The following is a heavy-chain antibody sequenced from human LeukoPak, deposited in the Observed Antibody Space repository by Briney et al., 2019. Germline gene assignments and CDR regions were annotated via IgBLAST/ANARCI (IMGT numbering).Heavy chain of an antibody. Sequence: GGSLRLSCAASGFTLSSYAMSWVRQAPGKGLEWVSAISGSGGSTYYADSVKGRFTISRDNSKNTLYLQMNTLRAEDSALYYCAKGIYSSGWSYFDYWGHGTLVTVSS. CDR2: ISGSGGST. D-gene: IGHD6-19*01. V-gene: IGHV3-23*01. CDR3: AKGIYSSGWSYFDY. CDR1: GFTLSSYA. J-gene: IGHJ4*01.